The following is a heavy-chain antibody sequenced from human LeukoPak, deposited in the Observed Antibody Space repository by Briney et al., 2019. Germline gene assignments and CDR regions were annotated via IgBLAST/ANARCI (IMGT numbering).Heavy chain of an antibody. CDR2: IYYSGST. Sequence: SETLSLTCTVSGGSISNYYWTWIRQPPGKGLEWIGYIYYSGSTNYNPSLKSRVTISVDTSKNQFSLKLSSVTAADTAVYYCAQNDLSLGAFDIWGQGTMVTVSS. V-gene: IGHV4-59*12. CDR1: GGSISNYY. CDR3: AQNDLSLGAFDI. D-gene: IGHD1-1*01. J-gene: IGHJ3*02.